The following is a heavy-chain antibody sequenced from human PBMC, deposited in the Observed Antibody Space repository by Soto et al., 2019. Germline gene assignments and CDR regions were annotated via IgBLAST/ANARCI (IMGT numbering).Heavy chain of an antibody. CDR2: VWYDGNDK. V-gene: IGHV3-33*01. CDR1: GFPFSTYA. Sequence: GGSLRLSCAASGFPFSTYAMHWVRQAPGKGLEWVAVVWYDGNDKNYADSVKGRFTISRDNSKSTLYLQMDHLKVEDTGVYHCARIDCSSSECTRDLVGVVTTDKGGQG. CDR3: ARIDCSSSECTRDLVGVVTTDK. D-gene: IGHD2-2*01. J-gene: IGHJ4*02.